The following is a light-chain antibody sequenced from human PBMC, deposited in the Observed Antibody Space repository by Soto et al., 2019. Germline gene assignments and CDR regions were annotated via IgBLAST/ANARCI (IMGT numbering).Light chain of an antibody. V-gene: IGLV2-14*01. CDR3: SSYTSSSTLYV. J-gene: IGLJ1*01. Sequence: QSVLTRPASVSGSPGQLTTISCTGTSSDVGVYNYVSWFQQHPGKAPKLMIYDVSDRPSGVSYRFSGSKSGDTASLTISGLQAEDEADYYCSSYTSSSTLYVFGTGTKVTVL. CDR1: SSDVGVYNY. CDR2: DVS.